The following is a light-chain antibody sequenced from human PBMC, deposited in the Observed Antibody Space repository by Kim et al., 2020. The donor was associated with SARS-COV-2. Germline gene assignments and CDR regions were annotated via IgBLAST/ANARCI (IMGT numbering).Light chain of an antibody. CDR1: QDIADY. CDR3: LQHKKFPYT. J-gene: IGKJ2*01. CDR2: GAS. V-gene: IGKV1-17*03. Sequence: SASVGDRVTITCRASQDIADYLAWFQQKPGKVPKRLIFGASNLQGGVPQRFGGSGSGTEYTLTISSLQPEDFATYYCLQHKKFPYTFGRGTKLDI.